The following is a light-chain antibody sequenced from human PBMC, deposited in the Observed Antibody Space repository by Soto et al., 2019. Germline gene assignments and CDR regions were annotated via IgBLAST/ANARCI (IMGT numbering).Light chain of an antibody. CDR1: QSISTW. J-gene: IGKJ3*01. Sequence: DIQLTQSPSTLSASVGDRVTITCRASQSISTWLAWYQQKPGTAPKLLISDASTLESGVPSRFSGSGSGTEFSLTINNLRPDDFATYFCQQYSFYSTFGPGTTVDIK. CDR3: QQYSFYST. CDR2: DAS. V-gene: IGKV1-5*01.